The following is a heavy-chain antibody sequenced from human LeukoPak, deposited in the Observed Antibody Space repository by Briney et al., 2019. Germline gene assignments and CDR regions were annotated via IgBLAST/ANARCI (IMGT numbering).Heavy chain of an antibody. D-gene: IGHD2-15*01. CDR2: INPNSGVT. V-gene: IGHV1-2*02. Sequence: ASVKVSCKASGYTFTGQYMHWVRQAPGQGPEWMGWINPNSGVTDYAQKFQGRVTMTSDTSITTAYMEVSRLRYDDTAVYYCARDYATVVGTDYWGQGTLVTVSS. CDR1: GYTFTGQY. J-gene: IGHJ4*02. CDR3: ARDYATVVGTDY.